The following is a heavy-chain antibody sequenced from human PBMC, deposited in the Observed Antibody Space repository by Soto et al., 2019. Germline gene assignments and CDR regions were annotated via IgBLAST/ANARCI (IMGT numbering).Heavy chain of an antibody. CDR1: GFTFSSYS. J-gene: IGHJ6*02. Sequence: GGSLRLSCAASGFTFSSYSMNWVRQAPGKGLEWVSSISSSSSYIYYADSVKGRFTISRDNAKNSLYLQMNSLRAEDTAVYYCARVRGIAAAGYGMDAWGQGTTVTVSS. D-gene: IGHD6-13*01. CDR2: ISSSSSYI. CDR3: ARVRGIAAAGYGMDA. V-gene: IGHV3-21*01.